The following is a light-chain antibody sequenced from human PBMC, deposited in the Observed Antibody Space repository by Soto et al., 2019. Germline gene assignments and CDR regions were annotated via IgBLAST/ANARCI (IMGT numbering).Light chain of an antibody. CDR3: QQSYSIPGT. Sequence: DIQMTQSPSSLSASVGDRVTITCRASQSISSYLNWYQQKPGKAPKLLIYAASSLQSGVPSRFSGRGSGTDFTLTISSLQPEDFATYYCQQSYSIPGTFGQGTKLEIK. CDR1: QSISSY. J-gene: IGKJ2*02. CDR2: AAS. V-gene: IGKV1-39*01.